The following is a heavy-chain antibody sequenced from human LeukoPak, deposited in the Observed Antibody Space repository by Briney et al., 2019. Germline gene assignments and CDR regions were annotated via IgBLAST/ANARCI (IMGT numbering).Heavy chain of an antibody. V-gene: IGHV4-4*07. CDR1: GGSISSYY. Sequence: SETLSLTCTVSGGSISSYYWSWIRQPAGNGLDWIGRIYSSGSTEYNPSLKSRVTMSVDTSKNQFSLKLSSVTAADTAVYYCARDPSAVAGYFDCWGQGPLVTVSS. CDR2: IYSSGST. J-gene: IGHJ4*01. CDR3: ARDPSAVAGYFDC. D-gene: IGHD6-19*01.